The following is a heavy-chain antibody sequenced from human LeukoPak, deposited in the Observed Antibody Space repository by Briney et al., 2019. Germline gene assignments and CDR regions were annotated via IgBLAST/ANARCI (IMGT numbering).Heavy chain of an antibody. CDR2: INWNGGST. CDR3: ARDLGMGYFDY. J-gene: IGHJ4*02. D-gene: IGHD7-27*01. CDR1: GFTVSSNY. V-gene: IGHV3-20*04. Sequence: GGSLRLSCAASGFTVSSNYMSWVRQAPGKGLEWVSGINWNGGSTGYADSVKGRFTISRDNAKNSLYLQMNSLRAEDTALYYCARDLGMGYFDYWGQGTLVTVSS.